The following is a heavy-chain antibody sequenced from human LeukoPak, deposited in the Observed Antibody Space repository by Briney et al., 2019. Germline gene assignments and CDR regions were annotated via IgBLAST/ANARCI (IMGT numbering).Heavy chain of an antibody. CDR1: GFTFSSYS. D-gene: IGHD6-19*01. V-gene: IGHV3-21*01. Sequence: GGSLRLSCAASGFTFSSYSMNWVRQAPGKGLEWVSSISSSSSYIYYADSVKGRFTISRDNAKNSLYLQMNSLRAEDTAVYYCARDEVHDSSGWYTPDAFDIWGQGTMVTVSS. CDR2: ISSSSSYI. J-gene: IGHJ3*02. CDR3: ARDEVHDSSGWYTPDAFDI.